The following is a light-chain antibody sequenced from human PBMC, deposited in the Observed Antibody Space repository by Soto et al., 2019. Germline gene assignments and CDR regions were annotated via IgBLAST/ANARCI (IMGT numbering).Light chain of an antibody. V-gene: IGLV2-14*01. Sequence: QSALTQPASVSGSPGQSITISCTGTSSDVGGYNYVSWYQQHPGKAPQLMIYEVTNRPSGVSNRFSGSKSGNTASLTISGLQAEDEADYHCCSYAGSNTVLFGGGTKVTVL. J-gene: IGLJ2*01. CDR3: CSYAGSNTVL. CDR1: SSDVGGYNY. CDR2: EVT.